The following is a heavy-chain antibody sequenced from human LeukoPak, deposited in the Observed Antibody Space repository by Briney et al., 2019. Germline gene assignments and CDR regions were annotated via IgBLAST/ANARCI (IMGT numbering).Heavy chain of an antibody. Sequence: SETLSLTCGVSGGSISGTNWWSWVRQLPGQGLEWIGEISLAGQTNYNPSLNGRVTMSLDKSSNQLSLHLTSVTAADTATYFCSRESGPFCPFGYWGQGTLVIVSS. CDR3: SRESGPFCPFGY. D-gene: IGHD1-26*01. V-gene: IGHV4/OR15-8*02. CDR2: ISLAGQT. CDR1: GGSISGTNW. J-gene: IGHJ4*02.